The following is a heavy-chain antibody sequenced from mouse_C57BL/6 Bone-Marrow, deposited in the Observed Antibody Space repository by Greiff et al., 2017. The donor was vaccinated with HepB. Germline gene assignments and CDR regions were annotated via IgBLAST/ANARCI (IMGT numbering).Heavy chain of an antibody. J-gene: IGHJ3*01. Sequence: QVQLQQPGAELVKPGASVKLSCKASGYTFTSYWMRWVKQRPGQGLEWIGMIHPNSGSTNYNEKFKSKATLTVDKSSSTAYMQLSSLTSEDSAVYYCARSGVYAPFAYWGQGTLVTVSA. V-gene: IGHV1-64*01. CDR3: ARSGVYAPFAY. CDR1: GYTFTSYW. D-gene: IGHD2-3*01. CDR2: IHPNSGST.